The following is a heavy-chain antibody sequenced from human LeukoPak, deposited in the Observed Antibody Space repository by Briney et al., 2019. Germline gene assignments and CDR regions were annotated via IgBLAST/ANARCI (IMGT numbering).Heavy chain of an antibody. CDR1: GGSFSGYY. D-gene: IGHD3-10*01. V-gene: IGHV4-34*01. CDR3: ARVGILLWFGEKPNPPGPGSRKYYFDY. J-gene: IGHJ4*02. Sequence: SETLSLTCAVYGGSFSGYYSSWLRQPPGKGLEWIGEINHSGSTNYNPSLKSRVTISVDTSKNQFSLKLSSVTAADTAVYYCARVGILLWFGEKPNPPGPGSRKYYFDYWGQGTLVTVSS. CDR2: INHSGST.